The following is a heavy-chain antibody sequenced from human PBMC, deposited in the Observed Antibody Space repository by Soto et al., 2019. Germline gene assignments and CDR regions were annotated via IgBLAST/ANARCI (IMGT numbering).Heavy chain of an antibody. CDR2: IYYSGST. Sequence: SETLSLTCTVSGGSISSGGYYWSWIRQHPGKGLEWIGYIYYSGSTYYNPSLKSRVTISVDTSKNQFSLKLSSVTAADTAVYYCARDNAGTTDYWGQGTLVTVSS. V-gene: IGHV4-31*03. CDR3: ARDNAGTTDY. D-gene: IGHD1-7*01. J-gene: IGHJ4*02. CDR1: GGSISSGGYY.